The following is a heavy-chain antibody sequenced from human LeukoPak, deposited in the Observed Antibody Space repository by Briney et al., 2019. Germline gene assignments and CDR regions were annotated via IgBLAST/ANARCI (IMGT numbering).Heavy chain of an antibody. J-gene: IGHJ4*02. D-gene: IGHD5-24*01. Sequence: SETLSLTCTVSGGSISSYYWSWIRQPAGKGLEWIGRIYTSGSTNYNPSLKSRVTISVDTSKNQFSLKLSSVTAADTAVYYCAREKRDMATILDGYYFDYWGQGTLVTVSS. CDR3: AREKRDMATILDGYYFDY. CDR1: GGSISSYY. CDR2: IYTSGST. V-gene: IGHV4-4*07.